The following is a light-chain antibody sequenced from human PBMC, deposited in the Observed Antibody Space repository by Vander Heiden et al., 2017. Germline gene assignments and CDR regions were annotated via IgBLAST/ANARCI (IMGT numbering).Light chain of an antibody. Sequence: QSAPTQPALVSGSPGQSITISCTGTSSDVGAYNHVSWYQQHPGKVPKLMIYDVTIRPSGISNRFSGSKPGNTASLTISGLQAEDEADYYCTSFTTSSTHVFGTGTKVTVL. J-gene: IGLJ1*01. CDR1: SSDVGAYNH. V-gene: IGLV2-14*01. CDR2: DVT. CDR3: TSFTTSSTHV.